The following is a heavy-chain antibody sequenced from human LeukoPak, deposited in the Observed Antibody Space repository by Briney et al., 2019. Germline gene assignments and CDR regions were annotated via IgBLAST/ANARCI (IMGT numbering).Heavy chain of an antibody. J-gene: IGHJ4*02. CDR3: ARAESGDDYDSSGYYSLSLDY. Sequence: SVKVSCRASGGTFSSYAISWVRQAPGQGLEWMGGIIPIFGTANYAQKFQGRVTITTDESTSTAYMELSSLRSEDTAVYYCARAESGDDYDSSGYYSLSLDYWGQGTLVTVSS. V-gene: IGHV1-69*05. CDR2: IIPIFGTA. CDR1: GGTFSSYA. D-gene: IGHD3-22*01.